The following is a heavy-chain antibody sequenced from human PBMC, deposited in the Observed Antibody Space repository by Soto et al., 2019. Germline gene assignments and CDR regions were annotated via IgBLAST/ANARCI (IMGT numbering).Heavy chain of an antibody. Sequence: GASVKVSCKASGGTFSSYAISWVRQAPGQGLEWMGGIIPIFGTANYAQKFHGRVTITADESTSTAYMELSSLRSEDTAVYYCARGGRDGYNLYWGQGTLVTVSS. V-gene: IGHV1-69*13. CDR3: ARGGRDGYNLY. J-gene: IGHJ4*02. D-gene: IGHD5-12*01. CDR1: GGTFSSYA. CDR2: IIPIFGTA.